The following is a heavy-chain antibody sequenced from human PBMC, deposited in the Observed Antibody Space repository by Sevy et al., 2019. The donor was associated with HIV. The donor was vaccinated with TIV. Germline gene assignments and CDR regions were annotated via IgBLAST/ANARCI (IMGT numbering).Heavy chain of an antibody. D-gene: IGHD3-3*02. CDR2: IKQDGSEK. J-gene: IGHJ4*02. V-gene: IGHV3-7*03. CDR3: ARVVFFGVRYFDY. Sequence: GGSLRVSCAASGFTFSSYWMSWVRQAPGKGLEWVANIKQDGSEKYYVDSVKGRFTISRDNAKNSLYLQMNSLRAEDTAVYYGARVVFFGVRYFDYWGQGTLVTVSS. CDR1: GFTFSSYW.